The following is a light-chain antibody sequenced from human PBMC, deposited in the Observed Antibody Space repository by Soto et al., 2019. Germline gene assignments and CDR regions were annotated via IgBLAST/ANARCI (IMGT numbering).Light chain of an antibody. Sequence: EIVLTQSPGTLSLSPVERATLSRRASQSVSSSYLAWYQQKPGQAPRLLIYGASNRATGIPARFSGSGSGTDFTLTISSLEPEDFAVYYCQQRSNWTFGQGTKVDIK. V-gene: IGKV3D-20*02. CDR2: GAS. CDR3: QQRSNWT. J-gene: IGKJ1*01. CDR1: QSVSSSY.